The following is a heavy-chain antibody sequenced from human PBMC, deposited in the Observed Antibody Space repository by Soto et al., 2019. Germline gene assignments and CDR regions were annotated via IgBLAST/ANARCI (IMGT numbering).Heavy chain of an antibody. Sequence: ASVKVSCKASGYTFTSYAMHWVRQAPGQRLEWMGWISADNGNTKYSQKLQGRVTMTRDTSTSTAYMELRSLRSDDTAVYYCARDTIFGVVSYLGYGMDVWGQGTTVTVSS. J-gene: IGHJ6*02. CDR2: ISADNGNT. CDR1: GYTFTSYA. V-gene: IGHV1-3*01. D-gene: IGHD3-3*01. CDR3: ARDTIFGVVSYLGYGMDV.